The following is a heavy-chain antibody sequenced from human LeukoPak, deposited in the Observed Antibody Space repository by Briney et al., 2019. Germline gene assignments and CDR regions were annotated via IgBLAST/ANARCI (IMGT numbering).Heavy chain of an antibody. J-gene: IGHJ2*01. V-gene: IGHV3-30*04. CDR1: GFTFSSYA. D-gene: IGHD2-15*01. CDR2: ISYDGSNK. Sequence: PGRSLRLSCAASGFTFSSYAMHWVRQAPGKGLEWVAVISYDGSNKYYADSVKGRFTISRDNSENTLYLQMSNLRPEDTAVYYCARSWGYCSGGSCPPHWYFDLWGRGTMVTVSS. CDR3: ARSWGYCSGGSCPPHWYFDL.